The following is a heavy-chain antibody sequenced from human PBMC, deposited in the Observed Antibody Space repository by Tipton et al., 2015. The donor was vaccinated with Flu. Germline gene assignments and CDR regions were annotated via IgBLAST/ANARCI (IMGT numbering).Heavy chain of an antibody. CDR2: ISWNSGSI. D-gene: IGHD3-10*01. Sequence: VQLVQSGGGLVQPGRSLRLSCAASGFTFDDYAMHWVRQAPGKGLEWVSGISWNSGSIGYADSVKGRFTISRDNAKNSLYLQMNSLRAEDTALYYCAKAYGAGSYKFASYYFDYWGQGTLAAVSS. CDR3: AKAYGAGSYKFASYYFDY. CDR1: GFTFDDYA. V-gene: IGHV3-9*01. J-gene: IGHJ4*02.